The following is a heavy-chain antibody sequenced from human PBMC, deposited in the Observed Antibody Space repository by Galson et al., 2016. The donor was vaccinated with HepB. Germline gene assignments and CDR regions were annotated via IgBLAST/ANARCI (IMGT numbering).Heavy chain of an antibody. CDR3: EAYCGAGSFDGIEY. V-gene: IGHV3-7*01. CDR2: INQDGSEK. CDR1: GFTTSSYW. D-gene: IGHD2-21*01. J-gene: IGHJ4*01. Sequence: SLRLSCAASGFTTSSYWMTWVRQAPGKGLEWVAHINQDGSEKNYLDSVKGRFFISRDNAKNSLFLQMNSLGVEDTALYYCEAYCGAGSFDGIEYWGHGTLVTVPS.